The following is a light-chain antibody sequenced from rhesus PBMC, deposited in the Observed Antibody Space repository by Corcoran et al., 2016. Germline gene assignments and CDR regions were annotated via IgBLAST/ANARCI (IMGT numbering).Light chain of an antibody. V-gene: IGKV1-25*01. Sequence: DIQMTQSPSSRSASGGDRGTITCRASQGMSSYLAWYQQKPGKAPKLLIYTAAPLQSGVPSRFSGSGSGTYFTLTINSLQPEDFATYCCQQHNSYPLTFGGGTKVELK. J-gene: IGKJ4*01. CDR3: QQHNSYPLT. CDR1: QGMSSY. CDR2: TAA.